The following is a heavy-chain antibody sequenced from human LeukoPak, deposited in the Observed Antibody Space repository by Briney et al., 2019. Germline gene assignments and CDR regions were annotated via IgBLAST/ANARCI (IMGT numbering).Heavy chain of an antibody. J-gene: IGHJ4*02. CDR2: ISSSSSYI. CDR3: ARERDYSGQLDY. D-gene: IGHD5-12*01. CDR1: GFTFSSYS. V-gene: IGHV3-21*01. Sequence: GGSLRLSCAASGFTFSSYSMNWVRQAPGKGLEWVSSISSSSSYIYYADSVKGRFTVSRDNAKNSLYLQMNSLRAEDTAVYYCARERDYSGQLDYWGQGTLVTVSS.